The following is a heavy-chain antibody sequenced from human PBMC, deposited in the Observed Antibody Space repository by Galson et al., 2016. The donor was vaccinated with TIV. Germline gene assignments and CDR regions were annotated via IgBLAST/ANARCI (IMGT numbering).Heavy chain of an antibody. J-gene: IGHJ4*02. Sequence: SLRLSCAASGFTFSASTMHWVRQASGKGLEWVARVRTKPNNYATAYAASVEGRFTISRDDSKNTAYPQMNSLITEDTAVYYCTKSEDFVVFHHWGQGALVAVSS. CDR1: GFTFSAST. V-gene: IGHV3-73*01. CDR2: VRTKPNNYAT. D-gene: IGHD2-15*01. CDR3: TKSEDFVVFHH.